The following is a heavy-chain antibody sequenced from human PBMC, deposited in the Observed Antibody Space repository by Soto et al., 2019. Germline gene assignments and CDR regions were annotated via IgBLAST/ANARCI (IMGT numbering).Heavy chain of an antibody. CDR3: ARFVGSSSLYYYGMDV. V-gene: IGHV6-1*01. Sequence: SQTLSLTCAISGDSVSSNSAAWNWIRQSPSRGLEWLGRTYYRSKWYNDYAVSVKSRIMINPYTSKNQFSLQLNSVTPEDTAVYYCARFVGSSSLYYYGMDVWGQGTTVTVSS. CDR2: TYYRSKWYN. D-gene: IGHD3-10*01. CDR1: GDSVSSNSAA. J-gene: IGHJ6*02.